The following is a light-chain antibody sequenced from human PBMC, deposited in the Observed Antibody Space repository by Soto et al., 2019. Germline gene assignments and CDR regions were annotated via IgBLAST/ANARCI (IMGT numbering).Light chain of an antibody. Sequence: DIQMTQSPSSVSASVGDRVSITCRASQGISNWLAWYQQKPGRAPKLLFSTGSSLQSGVPSRFSGTGSGTDFTLTISSLQPEDVATYYFQQANSFPLTFGGGTKVEIK. V-gene: IGKV1-12*01. J-gene: IGKJ4*01. CDR1: QGISNW. CDR3: QQANSFPLT. CDR2: TGS.